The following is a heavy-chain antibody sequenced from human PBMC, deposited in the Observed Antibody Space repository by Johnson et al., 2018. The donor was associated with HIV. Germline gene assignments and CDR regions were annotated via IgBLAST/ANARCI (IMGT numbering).Heavy chain of an antibody. Sequence: VQLVESGGGVVQPGRSLRLSCAASGFTFSSYAMHWVRQAPGKGLEWVAVISYDGSNKYYADSVKGRFTISRDNSKNTLYLQMNSLRAEDTAVYYCARGYTWNDVSIWGQGTMVTVSS. V-gene: IGHV3-30-3*01. CDR2: ISYDGSNK. D-gene: IGHD1-1*01. CDR1: GFTFSSYA. CDR3: ARGYTWNDVSI. J-gene: IGHJ3*02.